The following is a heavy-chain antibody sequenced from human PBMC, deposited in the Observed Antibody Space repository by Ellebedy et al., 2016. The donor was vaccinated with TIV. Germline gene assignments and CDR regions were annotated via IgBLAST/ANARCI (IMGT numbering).Heavy chain of an antibody. Sequence: GESLKISXAASGFTFSSCAMHWVRQAPGKGLEWVAIISYDGNNKLYADSVKGRFTISRDNSKDTLYLQMNSLRAEDTAVYYCARSHSGYDYWGLDYWGQGTLVIVSS. CDR1: GFTFSSCA. J-gene: IGHJ4*02. V-gene: IGHV3-30-3*01. CDR2: ISYDGNNK. CDR3: ARSHSGYDYWGLDY. D-gene: IGHD5-12*01.